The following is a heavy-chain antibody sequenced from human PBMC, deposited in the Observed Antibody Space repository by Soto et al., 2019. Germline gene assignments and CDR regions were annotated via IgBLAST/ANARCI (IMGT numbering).Heavy chain of an antibody. CDR3: ARLGSGSGSRYYYYYLDV. J-gene: IGHJ6*03. CDR1: DGYIRNSSYY. V-gene: IGHV4-39*01. D-gene: IGHD3-10*01. Sequence: SELNSLPCTVSDGYIRNSSYYRGWKRQPPGKGLEWIGSIYYSGSTYYNPSLKSRVTISVDTSKNQFSLKLSSVTAADTAVYYCARLGSGSGSRYYYYYLDVWGKGTTVTVSS. CDR2: IYYSGST.